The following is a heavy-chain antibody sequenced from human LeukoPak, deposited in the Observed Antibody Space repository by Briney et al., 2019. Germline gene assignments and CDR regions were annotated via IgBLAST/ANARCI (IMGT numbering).Heavy chain of an antibody. J-gene: IGHJ4*02. Sequence: GGSLRLSCAASGFTFDDYAMHWVRHAPGKGLEWVSGISWNSGSIGYADSVKGRFTISRDNAKNSLYLQMNSLRAEDTALYYCAKDGRGYSYGGVLTYYFDYWGQGTLVTVSS. CDR3: AKDGRGYSYGGVLTYYFDY. CDR1: GFTFDDYA. V-gene: IGHV3-9*01. D-gene: IGHD5-18*01. CDR2: ISWNSGSI.